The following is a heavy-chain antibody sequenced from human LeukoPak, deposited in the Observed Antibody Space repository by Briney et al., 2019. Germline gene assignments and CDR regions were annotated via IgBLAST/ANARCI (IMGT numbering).Heavy chain of an antibody. Sequence: ASVKVSCTASGYTFTSYAMNWVRQAPGQGLEWMGWINTNTGNPTYAQGITGRFVFSLDTSVSTAYLQISSLKAEDTAVYYCARLVDTALAYFDYWGQGTPVTVSS. J-gene: IGHJ4*02. D-gene: IGHD5-18*01. CDR1: GYTFTSYA. CDR2: INTNTGNP. V-gene: IGHV7-4-1*02. CDR3: ARLVDTALAYFDY.